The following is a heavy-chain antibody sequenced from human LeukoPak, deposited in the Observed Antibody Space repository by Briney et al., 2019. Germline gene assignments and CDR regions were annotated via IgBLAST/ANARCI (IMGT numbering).Heavy chain of an antibody. Sequence: SETLSLTCAVYGGSFSGYYWSWIRQPPGKGLEWTGEINHSGGTNYNPSLKSRVTISVDTSKNQFSLKLSSVTAADTAVYYCARGWFDPWGQGTLVTVSS. CDR1: GGSFSGYY. CDR3: ARGWFDP. J-gene: IGHJ5*02. CDR2: INHSGGT. V-gene: IGHV4-34*01.